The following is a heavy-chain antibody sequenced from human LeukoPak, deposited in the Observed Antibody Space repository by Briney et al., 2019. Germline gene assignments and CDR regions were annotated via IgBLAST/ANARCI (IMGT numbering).Heavy chain of an antibody. D-gene: IGHD3-22*01. CDR1: GGSISSSSYY. V-gene: IGHV4-39*01. Sequence: SSETLSLTCTVSGGSISSSSYYWGWIRQPPGKGLEWIGSIYYGGSTYYNPSLKSRVTISVDTSKNQFSLKLSSVTAADTAVYYCARQSRYYYDSSGYLGDWGQGTLVTVSS. J-gene: IGHJ4*02. CDR3: ARQSRYYYDSSGYLGD. CDR2: IYYGGST.